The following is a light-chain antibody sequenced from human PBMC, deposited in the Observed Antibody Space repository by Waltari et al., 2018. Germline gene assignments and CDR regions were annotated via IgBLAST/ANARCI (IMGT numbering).Light chain of an antibody. Sequence: DIQMTQSPSTLSASVGDRVTISCRASQSINVWLAWYQQKPRKAPKPLIYKAAILESGVPSRFSGSGSGTEFTLTISSLQPDDFATYYCQQYYIHGLTFGGGTKVEIK. CDR3: QQYYIHGLT. CDR1: QSINVW. J-gene: IGKJ4*01. V-gene: IGKV1-5*03. CDR2: KAA.